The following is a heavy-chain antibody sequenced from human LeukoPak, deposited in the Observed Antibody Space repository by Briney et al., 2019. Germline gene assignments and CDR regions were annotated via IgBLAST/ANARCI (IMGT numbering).Heavy chain of an antibody. D-gene: IGHD6-13*01. CDR2: ISGSGGST. CDR3: ARDCWRTNSSSWYLPENWFDP. J-gene: IGHJ5*02. Sequence: PGGSLRLSCAASGFTFSSYAMSWVRQAPGKGLEWVSAISGSGGSTYYADSVKGRFTISRDNAKNSLYLQMNSLRAEDTVVYYCARDCWRTNSSSWYLPENWFDPWGQGTLVTVSS. V-gene: IGHV3-23*01. CDR1: GFTFSSYA.